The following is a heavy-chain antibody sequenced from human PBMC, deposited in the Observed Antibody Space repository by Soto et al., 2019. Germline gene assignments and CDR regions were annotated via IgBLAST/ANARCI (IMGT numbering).Heavy chain of an antibody. V-gene: IGHV3-7*02. D-gene: IGHD2-15*01. Sequence: PGGSLRLSCAASGFTVSSNYMSWVRQAPGKGLEWLANINLDGSEENYADSVKGRFSISRDNAEKSVYLQMSSLRADDTAVYYCGTYCSAGTCSRSGAFDYWGQGTLVTVSS. J-gene: IGHJ4*02. CDR1: GFTVSSNY. CDR2: INLDGSEE. CDR3: GTYCSAGTCSRSGAFDY.